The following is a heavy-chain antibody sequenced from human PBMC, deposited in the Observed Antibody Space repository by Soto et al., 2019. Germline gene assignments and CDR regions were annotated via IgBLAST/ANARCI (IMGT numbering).Heavy chain of an antibody. V-gene: IGHV1-18*01. CDR1: GYTFTSYG. Sequence: ASVKVSCKASGYTFTSYGISWVRQAPGQGLEWMGWISAYNGNTNYAQKLQGRVTMTTDTSTSTAYMELRSLRSDDTAVYYCARDSDSGSYTSYYGMDVWGQGTTVTVSS. J-gene: IGHJ6*02. D-gene: IGHD1-26*01. CDR2: ISAYNGNT. CDR3: ARDSDSGSYTSYYGMDV.